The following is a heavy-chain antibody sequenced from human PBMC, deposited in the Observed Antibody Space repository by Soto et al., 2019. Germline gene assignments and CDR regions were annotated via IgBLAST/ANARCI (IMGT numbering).Heavy chain of an antibody. CDR1: GFTFSSYS. J-gene: IGHJ4*02. Sequence: GGSLRLSCAASGFTFSSYSMNWVRQAPGKGLEWVSSISSSSSYIYYADSVKGRFTISRDNAKNSLYLQMNSLRAEDTAVYYCARDEIAAAGTGFDYWGQGTLVTVSS. CDR3: ARDEIAAAGTGFDY. D-gene: IGHD6-13*01. CDR2: ISSSSSYI. V-gene: IGHV3-21*01.